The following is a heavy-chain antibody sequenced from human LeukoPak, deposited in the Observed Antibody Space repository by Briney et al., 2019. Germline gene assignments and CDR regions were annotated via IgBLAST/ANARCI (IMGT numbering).Heavy chain of an antibody. CDR1: GFTFSNYW. V-gene: IGHV3-74*01. CDR3: VRDWDHFDFNS. J-gene: IGHJ5*01. Sequence: GGSLRLSCAASGFTFSNYWMHWVRQAPGKGLVWVSRIKGDGSHTIYADSVKGRFTISRDNAKNTLYLQMKSLRDEDTAVYYCVRDWDHFDFNSWGQGTLVTVSS. D-gene: IGHD1-26*01. CDR2: IKGDGSHT.